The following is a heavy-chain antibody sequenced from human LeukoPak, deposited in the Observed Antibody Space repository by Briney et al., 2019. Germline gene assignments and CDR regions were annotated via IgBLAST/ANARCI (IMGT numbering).Heavy chain of an antibody. CDR2: ISDTGELT. Sequence: GGSLRLSCAASGFTFNTHALSWVRQAPGKGLEWVAAISDTGELTYSADSVRGRFAISRDNSKNTVFLQMSRLRAEDTALYYCXXGXXXFGYXXXXWGQG. V-gene: IGHV3-23*01. CDR3: XXGXXXFGYXXXX. CDR1: GFTFNTHA. D-gene: IGHD5-12*01. J-gene: IGHJ1*01.